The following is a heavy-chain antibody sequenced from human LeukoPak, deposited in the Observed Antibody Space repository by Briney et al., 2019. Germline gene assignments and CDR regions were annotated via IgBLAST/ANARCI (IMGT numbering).Heavy chain of an antibody. CDR2: ISYDGSNK. Sequence: PGSSLTLSCAASGHTFSSYAMHWARQAPGKGVEWVAVISYDGSNKYCTDSMKGRFTISRDYSKNTLHLQMNSLIAEDTAVYSCAKASLRYFDWFSDYGGQGTLVAVSA. CDR1: GHTFSSYA. J-gene: IGHJ4*02. CDR3: AKASLRYFDWFSDY. V-gene: IGHV3-30*18. D-gene: IGHD3-9*01.